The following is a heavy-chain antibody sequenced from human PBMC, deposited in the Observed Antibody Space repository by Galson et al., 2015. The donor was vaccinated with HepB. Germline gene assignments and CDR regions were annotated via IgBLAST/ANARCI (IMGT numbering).Heavy chain of an antibody. CDR1: GFTFSNAW. V-gene: IGHV3-15*07. D-gene: IGHD5-24*01. CDR3: AGNARDHAFDI. Sequence: SLRLSCAASGFTFSNAWMNWVRQAPGKGLEWVGRIKSKTDGGTTDYAAPVKGRFTISRDDSKNTLYLQMNSLKTEDTAVYYCAGNARDHAFDIWGQGTMVTVSS. J-gene: IGHJ3*02. CDR2: IKSKTDGGTT.